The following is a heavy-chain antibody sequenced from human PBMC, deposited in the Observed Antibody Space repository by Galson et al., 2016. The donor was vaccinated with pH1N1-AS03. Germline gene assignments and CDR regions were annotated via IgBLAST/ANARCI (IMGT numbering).Heavy chain of an antibody. D-gene: IGHD1-26*01. Sequence: SLRLSCAASGFTLSGYGMHWVRQAPGKGPEWVAFIQYDESYRNYAGSVKGRFSISRDISKNTLYLQMNSLRVEDTAVYYCAKDKDSYYGPDYWGQGTLVTVSS. CDR1: GFTLSGYG. CDR2: IQYDESYR. CDR3: AKDKDSYYGPDY. V-gene: IGHV3-30*02. J-gene: IGHJ4*02.